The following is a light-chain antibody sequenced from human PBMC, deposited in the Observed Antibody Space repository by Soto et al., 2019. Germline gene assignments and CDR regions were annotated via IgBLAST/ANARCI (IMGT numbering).Light chain of an antibody. CDR1: QSVSSS. Sequence: EIVMTQSPATLSVSPGERATLSCRASQSVSSSLAWYQQKPGQAPRLLIYGASTRATGIPARFSGSGSGTEFTLTISSLQSEDFAVYYCQQNNNWPPWTFGQGTKVEIK. CDR2: GAS. J-gene: IGKJ1*01. V-gene: IGKV3-15*01. CDR3: QQNNNWPPWT.